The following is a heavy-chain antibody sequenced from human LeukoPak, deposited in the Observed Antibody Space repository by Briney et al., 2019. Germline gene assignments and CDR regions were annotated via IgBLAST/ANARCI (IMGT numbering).Heavy chain of an antibody. Sequence: PSETLSLTCTVSGGSISSYYWSWIRQPPGKGLEWIGYIYYSWSTNYNPSLKSRVTISVDTSKNQFSLKLSSVTAADTAVYYCARGLNNRKSGRRFDVFEIWGQGTMVTVSS. CDR3: ARGLNNRKSGRRFDVFEI. J-gene: IGHJ3*02. D-gene: IGHD3-3*01. CDR1: GGSISSYY. V-gene: IGHV4-59*01. CDR2: IYYSWST.